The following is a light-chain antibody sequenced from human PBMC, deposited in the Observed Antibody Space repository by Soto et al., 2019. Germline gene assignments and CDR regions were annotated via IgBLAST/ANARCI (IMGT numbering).Light chain of an antibody. CDR3: SSYTSSTTRV. Sequence: QSVLTQPASVSGSPGQSITISCTGTSSDVGDYNYVSWYQQHPGKAPKLMIYDVSNRPSGVSNRFSGSKSGSTASLTISGLQAEDEADYYCSSYTSSTTRVFRTGTKVTVL. CDR1: SSDVGDYNY. J-gene: IGLJ1*01. V-gene: IGLV2-14*01. CDR2: DVS.